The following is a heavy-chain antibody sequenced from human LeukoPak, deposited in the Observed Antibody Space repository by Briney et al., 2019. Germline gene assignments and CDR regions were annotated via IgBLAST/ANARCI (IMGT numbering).Heavy chain of an antibody. CDR1: GGSISSGGYY. V-gene: IGHV4-30-2*01. J-gene: IGHJ6*03. D-gene: IGHD1/OR15-1a*01. CDR2: IYRSGST. CDR3: ARLAFREQYYMDV. Sequence: KPSETLSLTCTVSGGSISSGGYYWSWIRQPPGKGLEWIGYIYRSGSTYYNPSLKSRVTISVDRSKNQFSLKLSSVTAADTAVYYCARLAFREQYYMDVWGKGTTVTVSS.